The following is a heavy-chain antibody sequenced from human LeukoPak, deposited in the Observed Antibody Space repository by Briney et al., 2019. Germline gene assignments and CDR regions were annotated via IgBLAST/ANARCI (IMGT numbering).Heavy chain of an antibody. CDR2: ISGDGGST. D-gene: IGHD3-22*01. V-gene: IGHV3-43*02. J-gene: IGHJ4*02. CDR1: GFTFDDYA. Sequence: PGGSLRLSCAASGFTFDDYAMHWVRHAPGKGLEWVSLISGDGGSTYYADSVKGRFTISRDNSKNSLYLQMNSLRTEDTALYYCAKTDSSGYYPDYWGQGTLVTVSS. CDR3: AKTDSSGYYPDY.